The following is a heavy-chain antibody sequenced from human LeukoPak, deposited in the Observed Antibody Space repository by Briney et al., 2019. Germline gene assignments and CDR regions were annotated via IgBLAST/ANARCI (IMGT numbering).Heavy chain of an antibody. CDR3: ARDMVPAAINNWFDP. D-gene: IGHD2-2*01. Sequence: PGGSLRLSCAASGFSFSSYAMHWVRQAPGKGLEWVAVISYDGSNKYYADSVKGRFTISRHNSKNTLYLQMNSLRAEDTAVYYCARDMVPAAINNWFDPWGQGTLVTVSS. CDR2: ISYDGSNK. CDR1: GFSFSSYA. V-gene: IGHV3-30-3*01. J-gene: IGHJ5*02.